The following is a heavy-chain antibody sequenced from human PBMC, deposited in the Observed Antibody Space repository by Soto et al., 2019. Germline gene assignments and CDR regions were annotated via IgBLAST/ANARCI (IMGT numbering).Heavy chain of an antibody. D-gene: IGHD2-2*01. Sequence: QLQLQESGPRLVKPSETLSLTCSVSGGSISSSSYSWGWIRQPPGKGLEWIGTIYYSGSTHYNPSLEGRVAISADTPNNQLSLRLVSVTAADTAVYYCGRQPGHCGSTTCFGYYSVDVWGQGTTVTVS. CDR2: IYYSGST. V-gene: IGHV4-39*01. CDR3: GRQPGHCGSTTCFGYYSVDV. CDR1: GGSISSSSYS. J-gene: IGHJ6*02.